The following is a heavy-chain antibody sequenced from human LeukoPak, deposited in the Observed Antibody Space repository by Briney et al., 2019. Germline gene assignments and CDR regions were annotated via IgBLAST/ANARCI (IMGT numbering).Heavy chain of an antibody. CDR1: EFTFSRYA. Sequence: PGGSLRLSCAASEFTFSRYAMNWVRQAPGKGLEWVSSISPSSDFIYYAASVKGRFTISRDNAKNSVFLQVTSLRDDDTAVYYCARALSGKFHYIDYWGQGTLVTVSS. V-gene: IGHV3-21*01. J-gene: IGHJ4*02. CDR2: ISPSSDFI. D-gene: IGHD3-10*01. CDR3: ARALSGKFHYIDY.